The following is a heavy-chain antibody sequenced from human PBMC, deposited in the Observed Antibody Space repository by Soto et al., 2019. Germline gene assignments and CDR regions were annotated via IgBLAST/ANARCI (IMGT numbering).Heavy chain of an antibody. CDR2: IYHSGST. D-gene: IGHD2-15*01. CDR3: ARDGKKEYCSGGSCYPVNWFDP. CDR1: GGSISSSNW. J-gene: IGHJ5*02. V-gene: IGHV4-4*02. Sequence: SETLSLTCAVTGGSISSSNWWSWVRQPPGKGLEWIGEIYHSGSTNYNPSLKSRVTISVDKSKNQFSLKLSSVTAADTAVYYCARDGKKEYCSGGSCYPVNWFDPWGQGTLVTVS.